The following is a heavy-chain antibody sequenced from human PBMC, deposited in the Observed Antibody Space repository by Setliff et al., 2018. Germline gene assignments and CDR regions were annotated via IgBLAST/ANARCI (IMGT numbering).Heavy chain of an antibody. CDR3: AREQWLDPPGYYYMDV. D-gene: IGHD6-19*01. CDR2: IYIGGSA. CDR1: GGSISSYY. J-gene: IGHJ6*03. V-gene: IGHV4-4*07. Sequence: SETLSLTCTVAGGSISSYYWSWIRQPAGKGLEWIGHIYIGGSANYNPSLKSRVTMSIDTSKNQFSLKLNSVTAADMAVYYCAREQWLDPPGYYYMDVWAKGTTVTVSS.